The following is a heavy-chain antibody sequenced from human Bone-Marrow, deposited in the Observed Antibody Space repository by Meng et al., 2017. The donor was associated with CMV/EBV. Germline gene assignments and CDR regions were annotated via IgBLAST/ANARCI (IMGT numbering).Heavy chain of an antibody. D-gene: IGHD5-12*01. CDR2: IIPILGIA. V-gene: IGHV1-69*10. CDR3: ARDRAGERGYSGYDRKYFDL. Sequence: SYAISWVRQAPGQGLEWMGGIIPILGIANYAQKFQGRVTITADKSTSTAYMELSSLRSEDTAVYYCARDRAGERGYSGYDRKYFDLWGRGTLVTVSS. J-gene: IGHJ2*01. CDR1: SYA.